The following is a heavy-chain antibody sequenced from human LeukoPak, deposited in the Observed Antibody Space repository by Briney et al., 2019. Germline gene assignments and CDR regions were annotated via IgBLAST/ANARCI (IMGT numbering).Heavy chain of an antibody. Sequence: GGSLRLSCVASGFTFSSYAMSWVRQAPGKGLEWVSAISGSGGSTYYADSVKGRFTISRDNSKTTLYLQMNSLRAEDTAVYYCVKTDKLSSGWYRNFDYWGQGTLVTVSS. CDR2: ISGSGGST. J-gene: IGHJ4*02. CDR3: VKTDKLSSGWYRNFDY. CDR1: GFTFSSYA. V-gene: IGHV3-23*01. D-gene: IGHD6-19*01.